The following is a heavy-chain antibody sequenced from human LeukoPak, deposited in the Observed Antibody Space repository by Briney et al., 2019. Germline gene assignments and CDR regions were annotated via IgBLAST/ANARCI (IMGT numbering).Heavy chain of an antibody. CDR2: ISGSGGST. Sequence: GGSLRPSCAASGFTFSSYAMSWVRQAPGKGLEWVSAISGSGGSTYYADSVKGRFTSSRDNSKNTLYLQMNSLRAEDTAVYYCAKAVATVTPRYYYYGMDVWGQGTTVTVSS. CDR3: AKAVATVTPRYYYYGMDV. D-gene: IGHD4-17*01. CDR1: GFTFSSYA. V-gene: IGHV3-23*01. J-gene: IGHJ6*02.